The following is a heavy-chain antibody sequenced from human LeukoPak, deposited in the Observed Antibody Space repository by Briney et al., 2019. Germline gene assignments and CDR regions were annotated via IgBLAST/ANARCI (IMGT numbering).Heavy chain of an antibody. CDR2: MNPNSGNT. V-gene: IGHV1-8*01. CDR1: GYTFTSYD. D-gene: IGHD1-26*01. CDR3: ARKAWGATERSRFDP. J-gene: IGHJ5*02. Sequence: ASVKVSCKASGYTFTSYDINWVRQATGQGLEWMGWMNPNSGNTGYAQKFQGRVTMTRTTSISTAYMELSSLRSEDTAVYYCARKAWGATERSRFDPRGQGTLVTVSS.